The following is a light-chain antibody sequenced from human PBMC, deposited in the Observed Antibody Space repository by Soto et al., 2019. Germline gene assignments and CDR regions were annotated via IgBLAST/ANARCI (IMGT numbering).Light chain of an antibody. Sequence: QSALTQPASVSGSPGQSITISCTGTSSDVGGYNYVSWYQQYPGKAPKVMIYDVTNRPSGVSNRFSGSRSGNTASLTISGLQAEDEADYYCCSFTTSSTYVFGTATKVTVL. J-gene: IGLJ1*01. CDR3: CSFTTSSTYV. CDR1: SSDVGGYNY. V-gene: IGLV2-14*01. CDR2: DVT.